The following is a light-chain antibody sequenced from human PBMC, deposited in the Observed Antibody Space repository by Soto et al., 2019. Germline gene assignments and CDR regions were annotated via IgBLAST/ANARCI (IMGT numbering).Light chain of an antibody. V-gene: IGKV1-8*01. Sequence: AIRMTQSPSSFSASTGDRVTITCRASQGISSYLAWYQQKPGKAPKLVIYTASTLQSGVPSRFSGSGSGTDFTLTISCLQSEDFATYYCQQYYNYPLTFGGGTKVEIK. CDR2: TAS. CDR1: QGISSY. CDR3: QQYYNYPLT. J-gene: IGKJ4*01.